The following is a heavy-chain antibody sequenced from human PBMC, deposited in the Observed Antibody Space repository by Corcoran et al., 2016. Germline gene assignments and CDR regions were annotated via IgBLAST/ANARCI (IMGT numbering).Heavy chain of an antibody. Sequence: EVQVVESGGGLVQPGGSLRLSCAASGFTFSNYWMHWVRQVPGKGLVWVSRINGGGTSTSYADTVKGRFTISRDNAKNTLYLQMNGLGAEDTAGYYCARGRSSYDMDVWGQGTTVTVSS. CDR1: GFTFSNYW. CDR2: INGGGTST. J-gene: IGHJ6*02. D-gene: IGHD6-6*01. V-gene: IGHV3-74*01. CDR3: ARGRSSYDMDV.